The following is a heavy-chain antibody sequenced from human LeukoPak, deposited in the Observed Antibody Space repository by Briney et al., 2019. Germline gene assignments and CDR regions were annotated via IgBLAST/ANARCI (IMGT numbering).Heavy chain of an antibody. V-gene: IGHV4-59*01. CDR3: AREDGDYYEGYFDY. Sequence: SETLSLTCTVSGDSISSYYWSWIRQPPGKGLEWIGYIYYSGSANYNPSLKSRVTISVDTSKNQFSLKLSSVTAADTAVYYCAREDGDYYEGYFDYWGQGTLVTVSS. CDR1: GDSISSYY. D-gene: IGHD3-22*01. CDR2: IYYSGSA. J-gene: IGHJ4*02.